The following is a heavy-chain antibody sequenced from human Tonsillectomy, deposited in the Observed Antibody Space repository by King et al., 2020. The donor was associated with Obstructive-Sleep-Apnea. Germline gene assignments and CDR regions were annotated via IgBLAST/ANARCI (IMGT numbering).Heavy chain of an antibody. CDR2: ISYDGNNK. CDR1: GFTFRYYG. Sequence: HVQLVESGGGVVQPGRSLRLSCAASGFTFRYYGMHWVRQAPGKGLEWVTVISYDGNNKYYADSVKGRFTISRDNSKNTLYLEMNSLRAEDTAVYYCAKDGDDFLLYWYFDLWGRGTLVTVSS. V-gene: IGHV3-30*18. CDR3: AKDGDDFLLYWYFDL. D-gene: IGHD3-10*01. J-gene: IGHJ2*01.